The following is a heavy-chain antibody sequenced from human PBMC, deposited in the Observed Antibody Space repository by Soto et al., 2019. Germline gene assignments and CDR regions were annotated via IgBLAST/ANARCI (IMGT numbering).Heavy chain of an antibody. V-gene: IGHV4-59*01. Sequence: PSETLSLTCTVSGGFISSYYWSWIRQPPGKGLEWIGNIFYSGSTNYIPSLDSRVTMSVDTSNNQFSLKLKSVAAANTAIYYCARRRNPMTGDFDSWGQGALVTVSS. CDR3: ARRRNPMTGDFDS. J-gene: IGHJ4*02. CDR1: GGFISSYY. CDR2: IFYSGST.